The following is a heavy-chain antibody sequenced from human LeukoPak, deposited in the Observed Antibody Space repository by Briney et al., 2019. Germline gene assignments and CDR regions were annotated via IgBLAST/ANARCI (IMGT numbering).Heavy chain of an antibody. V-gene: IGHV3-74*01. J-gene: IGHJ3*01. D-gene: IGHD3-10*01. Sequence: GGSLRLSCAASGFTFNTAWMHWVRQAPGEGLVWVPRIYSDGSDKSYADSVKGRFTISRDNAKNKLYLQMNSLRAEDSAVYYCATDSGHAFSFWGQGTKVTVSS. CDR2: IYSDGSDK. CDR1: GFTFNTAW. CDR3: ATDSGHAFSF.